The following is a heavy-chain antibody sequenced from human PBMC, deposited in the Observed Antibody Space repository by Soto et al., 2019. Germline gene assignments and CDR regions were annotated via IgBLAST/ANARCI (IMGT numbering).Heavy chain of an antibody. J-gene: IGHJ4*02. CDR1: GFSLSAYE. CDR3: VREGHYYFDY. V-gene: IGHV3-48*03. CDR2: ISKSGGTT. Sequence: GSLSLSWAAAGFSLSAYEMHWVRQAPGQGLEWVSYISKSGGTTYYADSVKGRFTISRDDAKNSVYLQMSSLRPEDMAVYKCVREGHYYFDYWGQGALVTVSS.